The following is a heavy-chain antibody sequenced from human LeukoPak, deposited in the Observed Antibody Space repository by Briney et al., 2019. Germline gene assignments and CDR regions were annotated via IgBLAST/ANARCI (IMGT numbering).Heavy chain of an antibody. CDR1: GGSISSNC. Sequence: SETLSLTCAVYGGSISSNCWSWIRHPPPKGQEWNGVINHSGSTNYTPSLKSRVTISVDTSKSQFSLKRSSVTAADTAVYYSARGYSSSWYSNWFDPWGQGTLVTVSS. CDR3: ARGYSSSWYSNWFDP. J-gene: IGHJ5*02. CDR2: INHSGST. V-gene: IGHV4-34*01. D-gene: IGHD6-13*01.